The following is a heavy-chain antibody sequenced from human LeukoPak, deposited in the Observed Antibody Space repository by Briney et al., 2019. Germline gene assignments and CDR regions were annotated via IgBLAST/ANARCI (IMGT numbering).Heavy chain of an antibody. Sequence: GRSLRLSCAASGFTFSSHGMHCVRQAPGKGLEWVALIWYDGSKKYYADSVKGRFTISRDDSKNTLYLQMNSLRAEDTAMYYCAKDLSYGSNWFDPWGQGTLVTVSS. CDR3: AKDLSYGSNWFDP. D-gene: IGHD5-18*01. CDR2: IWYDGSKK. CDR1: GFTFSSHG. V-gene: IGHV3-33*06. J-gene: IGHJ5*02.